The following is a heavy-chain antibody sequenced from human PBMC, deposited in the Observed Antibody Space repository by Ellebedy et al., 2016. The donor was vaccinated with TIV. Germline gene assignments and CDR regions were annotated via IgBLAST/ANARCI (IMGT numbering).Heavy chain of an antibody. Sequence: ASVKVSCKTSGYVFTAYYIHWVRQAPGQGLEWMGWINPDSGSTNFAQKFQGRVTMTRDTSVNTAYMELNRLKSDDMAVYYCARVRRGSSGMDVWGQGTTVTVS. CDR2: INPDSGST. J-gene: IGHJ6*02. CDR3: ARVRRGSSGMDV. V-gene: IGHV1-2*02. CDR1: GYVFTAYY. D-gene: IGHD6-19*01.